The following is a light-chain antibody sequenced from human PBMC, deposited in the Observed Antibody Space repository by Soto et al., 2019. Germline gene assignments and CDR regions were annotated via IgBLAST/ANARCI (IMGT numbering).Light chain of an antibody. J-gene: IGKJ4*01. CDR2: AVS. CDR1: QGINNW. V-gene: IGKV1-12*01. Sequence: DIKMTQSPSSVSASAGDRVTITCRASQGINNWLAWYQQKPGKAPELLIYAVSYLQSGVPSRFSGSGSGTDFTLTISSLQPEDFATYFCKQSSAFPLTFGGGTKVDIK. CDR3: KQSSAFPLT.